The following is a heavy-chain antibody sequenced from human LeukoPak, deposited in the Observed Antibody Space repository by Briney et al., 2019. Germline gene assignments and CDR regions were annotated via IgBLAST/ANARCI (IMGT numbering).Heavy chain of an antibody. Sequence: GRSLRLSCAASGFTFSSYAMSWVRQAPGKGLEWVSVISGNGDSTYFIDSVKGRFTISRDNSKNTLDLQMNSLRAEDTAVYYCAKGGITMGIIDYWGQGTLVTVSS. D-gene: IGHD3-10*01. CDR2: ISGNGDST. V-gene: IGHV3-23*01. CDR3: AKGGITMGIIDY. J-gene: IGHJ4*02. CDR1: GFTFSSYA.